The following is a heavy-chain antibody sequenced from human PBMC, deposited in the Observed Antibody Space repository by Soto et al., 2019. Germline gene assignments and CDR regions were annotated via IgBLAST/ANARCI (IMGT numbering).Heavy chain of an antibody. D-gene: IGHD2-8*01. CDR1: GGTFSSYA. V-gene: IGHV1-69*01. J-gene: IGHJ6*02. CDR2: IIPIFGTA. CDR3: ARARRCTNGVCYPRIYYHGMDV. Sequence: QVQLVQSGAEVKKPGSSVKVSCKASGGTFSSYAISWVRQAPGQGLEWMGGIIPIFGTANYAQKFQGRVTITADESTSTAYMELSSLRSEDTAVYYCARARRCTNGVCYPRIYYHGMDVWGQGTTVTVSS.